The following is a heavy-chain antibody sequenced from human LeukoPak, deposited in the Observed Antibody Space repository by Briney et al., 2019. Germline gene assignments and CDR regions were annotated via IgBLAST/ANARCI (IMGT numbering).Heavy chain of an antibody. CDR3: AKSVGAAGGYFDY. V-gene: IGHV3-23*01. D-gene: IGHD3-16*01. J-gene: IGHJ4*02. Sequence: GGSLRLSCAASGFTFSSYAMSWVRQAPGKGLEWVSAISGSGGSTYYADSVKGRLTISRDNSKNTLYLQMNSLRAEDTAVYYCAKSVGAAGGYFDYWGREPWSPSPQ. CDR2: ISGSGGST. CDR1: GFTFSSYA.